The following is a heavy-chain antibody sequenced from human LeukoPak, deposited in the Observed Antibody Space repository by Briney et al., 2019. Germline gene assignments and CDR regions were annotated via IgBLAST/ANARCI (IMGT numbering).Heavy chain of an antibody. J-gene: IGHJ1*01. D-gene: IGHD3-22*01. CDR2: IWYDGSNK. CDR3: AIMHGYYDGSGYWVQ. Sequence: GGSLRLSCAASGFTFSSYGMHWVRQAPGKGLEWVAAIWYDGSNKYYADSVKGRFTISRDNSKNTLYLQMNSLRAEDTAVYYCAIMHGYYDGSGYWVQWGQGTLVTVSS. CDR1: GFTFSSYG. V-gene: IGHV3-33*01.